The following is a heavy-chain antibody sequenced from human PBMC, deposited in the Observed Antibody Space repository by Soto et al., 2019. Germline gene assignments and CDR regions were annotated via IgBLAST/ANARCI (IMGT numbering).Heavy chain of an antibody. D-gene: IGHD6-13*01. CDR3: ARDMRSSWPFDY. CDR2: ISTSGNTM. J-gene: IGHJ4*02. Sequence: VGSLRLSCAASGFTFSDYYMSWVRQAPGKGLEWVSYISTSGNTMYYADSVKGRFTISRDNAKNSLSLQMHSLRAEDTAVYYCARDMRSSWPFDYWGQGTLVTVSS. V-gene: IGHV3-11*01. CDR1: GFTFSDYY.